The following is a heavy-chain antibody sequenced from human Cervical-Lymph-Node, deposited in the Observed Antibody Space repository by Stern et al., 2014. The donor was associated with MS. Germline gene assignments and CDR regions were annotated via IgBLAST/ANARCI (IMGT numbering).Heavy chain of an antibody. CDR1: GYTFISYD. J-gene: IGHJ6*02. Sequence: VQLVQSGSQVRKPGASVKVSCQASGYTFISYDIFWVRQATGQRLEWMGLMNPNNANTGHAQKFQGRVTMTRNISISTAYMELSSLRSDDTAVYYCVRGGFSYGYGLDAWGQGTAVIVSS. V-gene: IGHV1-8*01. CDR2: MNPNNANT. D-gene: IGHD5-18*01. CDR3: VRGGFSYGYGLDA.